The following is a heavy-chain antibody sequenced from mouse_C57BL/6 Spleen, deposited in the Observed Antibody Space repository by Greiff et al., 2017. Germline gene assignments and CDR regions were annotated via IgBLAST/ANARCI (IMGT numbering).Heavy chain of an antibody. Sequence: EVMLVESGEGLVKPGGSLKLSCAASGFTFSSYAMSWVRQTPEKRLEWVAYISSGGDYIYYADTVKGRFTITRDNARNTLYLQMSSLKSEDTAMYYCTRGRITTVVEGFAYWGQGTLVTVSA. V-gene: IGHV5-9-1*02. CDR3: TRGRITTVVEGFAY. J-gene: IGHJ3*01. CDR2: ISSGGDYI. D-gene: IGHD1-1*01. CDR1: GFTFSSYA.